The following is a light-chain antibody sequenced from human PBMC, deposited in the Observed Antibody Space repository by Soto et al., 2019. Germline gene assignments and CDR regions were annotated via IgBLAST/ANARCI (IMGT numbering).Light chain of an antibody. CDR2: HVT. V-gene: IGLV2-14*03. CDR1: SSDVGGYNY. J-gene: IGLJ1*01. Sequence: QSALTQPASVSGSPGQSIAISCTGTSSDVGGYNYVSWHQQHPGKAPKLMIYHVTYRPSGVSNRYSGSKSGNSASLTISGLQADDEADYYCCSLTTSHTYVFGSGTKVTVL. CDR3: CSLTTSHTYV.